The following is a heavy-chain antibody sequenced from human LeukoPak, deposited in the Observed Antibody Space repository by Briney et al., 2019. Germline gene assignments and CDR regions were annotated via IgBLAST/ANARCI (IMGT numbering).Heavy chain of an antibody. CDR3: ASYGDFDAFDI. D-gene: IGHD4-17*01. J-gene: IGHJ3*02. CDR1: GFTFSSYA. CDR2: INHSGST. Sequence: GSLRLSCAASGFTFSSYAMSWIRQPPGKGLEWIGEINHSGSTNYNPSLKSRVTISVDTSKNQFSLKLSSVTAADTAVYYCASYGDFDAFDIWGQGTMVTVSS. V-gene: IGHV4-34*08.